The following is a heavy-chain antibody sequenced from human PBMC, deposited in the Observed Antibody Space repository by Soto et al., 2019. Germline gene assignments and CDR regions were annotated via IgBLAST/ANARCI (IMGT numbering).Heavy chain of an antibody. CDR3: ARNPAVRSSGWPYYYYYGMDV. J-gene: IGHJ6*02. D-gene: IGHD6-19*01. CDR2: IIPIFGTA. Sequence: QVQLVQSGAEVKKPGSSVKVSCKASGGTFSSYAISWVRQAPGQGLEWMGGIIPIFGTANYAQKFQGRVTITADKTTSTAYMELSSLRPEDTAVYYSARNPAVRSSGWPYYYYYGMDVWGQGTTVTVSS. CDR1: GGTFSSYA. V-gene: IGHV1-69*06.